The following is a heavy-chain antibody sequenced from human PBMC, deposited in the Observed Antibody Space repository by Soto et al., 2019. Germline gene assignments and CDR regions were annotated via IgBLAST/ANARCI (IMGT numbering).Heavy chain of an antibody. Sequence: VGSLRLSCAASGFTFSDYYMSWVRQAPGKGLEWVSYISSSSSYTNYADSVKGRFTISRDSSKNTLYLQMSSLRAEDTAVYFCATDQNYDFWSGPPAGGQGTLVTVSS. CDR2: ISSSSSYT. V-gene: IGHV3-11*03. CDR1: GFTFSDYY. D-gene: IGHD3-3*01. J-gene: IGHJ4*02. CDR3: ATDQNYDFWSGPPA.